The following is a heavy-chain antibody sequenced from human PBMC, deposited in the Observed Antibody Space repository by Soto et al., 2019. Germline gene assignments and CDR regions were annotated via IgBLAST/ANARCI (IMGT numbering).Heavy chain of an antibody. Sequence: EVQLVESGGGLVQPGGSLRLSCAASGFTFSSYSMHWVRQAPGKGLEYVSAISSNGGTTSYANSVKGRFTISRDNSMNMLYLQMGSLRAEDMAVYYCGGYSGDGIWSWGQGTLVTVSS. D-gene: IGHD1-26*01. CDR3: GGYSGDGIWS. V-gene: IGHV3-64*01. J-gene: IGHJ5*02. CDR1: GFTFSSYS. CDR2: ISSNGGTT.